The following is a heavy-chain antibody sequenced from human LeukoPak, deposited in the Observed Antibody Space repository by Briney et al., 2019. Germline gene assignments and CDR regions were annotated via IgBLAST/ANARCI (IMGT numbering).Heavy chain of an antibody. Sequence: GGSLRLSCAASGFTFSNSAMGWVRQAPGKGLEWVSTISYSGGSTYYTDSVKGRFTLSRDNSKSTLFLQMNSLRAEDTAVYYCARLLDSSGYPHDAFDIWGQGTMVTVSS. V-gene: IGHV3-23*01. D-gene: IGHD3-22*01. CDR2: ISYSGGST. CDR3: ARLLDSSGYPHDAFDI. J-gene: IGHJ3*02. CDR1: GFTFSNSA.